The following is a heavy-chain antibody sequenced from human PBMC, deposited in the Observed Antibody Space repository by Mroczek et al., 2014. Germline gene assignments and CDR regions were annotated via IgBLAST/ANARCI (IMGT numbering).Heavy chain of an antibody. Sequence: QVQLVQSGGGVVQPGRSLRLSCAASGFTFSSYGMHWVRQAPGKGLEWVAVISYDGSNKYYADSVKGRFTISRDNSKNTLYLQMNSLRAEDTAVYYCAKDEAYGGPDYWGQGTLVTVSS. CDR1: GFTFSSYG. D-gene: IGHD4-23*01. CDR2: ISYDGSNK. CDR3: AKDEAYGGPDY. J-gene: IGHJ4*02. V-gene: IGHV3-30*18.